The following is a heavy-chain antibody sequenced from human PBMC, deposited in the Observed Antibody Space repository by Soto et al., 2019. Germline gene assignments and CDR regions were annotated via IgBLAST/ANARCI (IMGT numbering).Heavy chain of an antibody. CDR3: AKSLSTAVNYGLDV. J-gene: IGHJ6*02. Sequence: EVQLLESGGGLVQPGGSLRLSCGASGFTFSDNAMTWVRHAPGKGLVWVSSISDDGDSTYYADSVKGRFTISRDNSKNTLFLQMSSLGAEDTAVYYCAKSLSTAVNYGLDVWGQGTSVTVSS. CDR1: GFTFSDNA. D-gene: IGHD2-2*01. CDR2: ISDDGDST. V-gene: IGHV3-23*01.